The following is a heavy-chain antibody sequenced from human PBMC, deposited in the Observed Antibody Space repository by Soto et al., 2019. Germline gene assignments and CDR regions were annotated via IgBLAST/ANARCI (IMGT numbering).Heavy chain of an antibody. CDR2: MSFDGSNE. J-gene: IGHJ3*02. D-gene: IGHD7-27*01. Sequence: QVHLVEPGGGVVQPGRSLRLSCAASGFTFSNYGMHGVRHAPGIGLVGLAVMSFDGSNEYYADPVQGGLTISRDNSKKTLYLQVNMVRTEESAVYNCATLAGVAFDIFVQVTMVPVYS. V-gene: IGHV3-30*03. CDR3: ATLAGVAFDI. CDR1: GFTFSNYG.